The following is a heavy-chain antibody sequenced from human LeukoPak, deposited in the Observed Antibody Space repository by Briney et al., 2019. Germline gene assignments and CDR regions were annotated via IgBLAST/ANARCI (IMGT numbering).Heavy chain of an antibody. D-gene: IGHD6-13*01. Sequence: GRSLRLSCAASGFTFNNYGMHYVRQAPGKGLEWVAVISDDGRNKNYADSVKGRFTISRDNSNNTLYLQMNSLRAEDTGVYYCAKDRETTASGTFDYWGQGTLVTVSS. CDR3: AKDRETTASGTFDY. J-gene: IGHJ4*02. CDR1: GFTFNNYG. CDR2: ISDDGRNK. V-gene: IGHV3-30*18.